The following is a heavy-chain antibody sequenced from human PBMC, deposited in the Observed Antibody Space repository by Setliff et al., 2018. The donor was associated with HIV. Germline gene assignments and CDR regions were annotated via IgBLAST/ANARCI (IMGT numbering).Heavy chain of an antibody. CDR2: TSSSSSYI. J-gene: IGHJ6*03. V-gene: IGHV3-21*01. Sequence: GGSLRLSCAASGFTFSSYSMNWVRQAPGKGLEWVSSTSSSSSYIYYADSVKGRFTISRDNAKNSLYLQMNSLGAEDTAVYYCARDASSGYSSGWYLPPNYYYYYYMDVWGKGTTVTVSS. D-gene: IGHD6-19*01. CDR1: GFTFSSYS. CDR3: ARDASSGYSSGWYLPPNYYYYYYMDV.